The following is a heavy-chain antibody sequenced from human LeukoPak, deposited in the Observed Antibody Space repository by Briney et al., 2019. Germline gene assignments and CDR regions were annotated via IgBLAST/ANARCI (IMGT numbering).Heavy chain of an antibody. V-gene: IGHV3-53*01. CDR3: ARGQSGTPHYYYGMDV. Sequence: GGSLRLSCAASRFIVSSNYMSWVRQAPGKGLEWVSIIYSGGSTYYADSVKGRFTVSRDNSKNTLSLQMNSLRAEDTAVYYCARGQSGTPHYYYGMDVWGQGTTVTVSS. CDR2: IYSGGST. D-gene: IGHD3-10*01. CDR1: RFIVSSNY. J-gene: IGHJ6*02.